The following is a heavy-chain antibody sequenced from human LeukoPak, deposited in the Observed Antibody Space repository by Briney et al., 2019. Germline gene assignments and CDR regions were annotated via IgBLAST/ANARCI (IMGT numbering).Heavy chain of an antibody. J-gene: IGHJ4*02. CDR3: ARGPPPDFDY. CDR2: IYHSGNT. V-gene: IGHV3-53*01. Sequence: GGSLRLSCAASGFTISSYYMAWVRQAPGKGLEWVSVIYHSGNTDYADSVKGRFTISRDNSKNTVYLQMSSLRAEDTAVYYCARGPPPDFDYWGRGTLVTVSS. CDR1: GFTISSYY.